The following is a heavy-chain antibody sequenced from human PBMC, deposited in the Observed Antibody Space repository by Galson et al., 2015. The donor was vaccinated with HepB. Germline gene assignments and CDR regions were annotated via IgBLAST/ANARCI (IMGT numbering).Heavy chain of an antibody. V-gene: IGHV1-3*01. J-gene: IGHJ5*02. CDR2: INAANGNT. Sequence: SVKVSCKASGYTFSNYVIHWVRQAPGQRLEWMGWINAANGNTKYSQNFQDRVTITRDTSASTAYMELRSLRSEDTAVYHCARDGAGSGSAYGWFDPWGQGTLVTVSS. CDR3: ARDGAGSGSAYGWFDP. D-gene: IGHD1-26*01. CDR1: GYTFSNYV.